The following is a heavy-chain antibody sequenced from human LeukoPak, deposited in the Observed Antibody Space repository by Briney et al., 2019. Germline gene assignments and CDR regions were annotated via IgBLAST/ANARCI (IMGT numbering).Heavy chain of an antibody. CDR3: AKDFVAAAGTYDY. Sequence: SGGSLRLSCAASGFTFSSYGMHWVRQAPGKGLEWVAVIWYDGSNKYYADSVKGRFTISRDNSKNTLYLQVNSLRAEDTAVYYCAKDFVAAAGTYDYWGQGTLVTVSS. V-gene: IGHV3-33*06. CDR1: GFTFSSYG. CDR2: IWYDGSNK. J-gene: IGHJ4*02. D-gene: IGHD6-13*01.